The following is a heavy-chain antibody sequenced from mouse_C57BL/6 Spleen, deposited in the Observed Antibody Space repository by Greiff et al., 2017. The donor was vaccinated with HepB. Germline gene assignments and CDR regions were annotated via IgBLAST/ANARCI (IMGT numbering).Heavy chain of an antibody. J-gene: IGHJ2*01. CDR1: GYSFTGYY. D-gene: IGHD1-1*01. CDR3: ARWGTVSGDYFDY. Sequence: EVKLVESGPELVKPGASVKISCKASGYSFTGYYMNWVKQSPEKSLEWIGEINPSTGGTTYNQKFKAKATLTVDKSSSTAYMQLKSLTSEDSAVYYCARWGTVSGDYFDYWGQGTTLTVSS. CDR2: INPSTGGT. V-gene: IGHV1-42*01.